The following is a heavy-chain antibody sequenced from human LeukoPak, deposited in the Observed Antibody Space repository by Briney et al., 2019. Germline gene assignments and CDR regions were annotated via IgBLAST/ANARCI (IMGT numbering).Heavy chain of an antibody. Sequence: ASVKVSCKASGGTFSSYAISWVRQALGQGLEWMGRIIPILGIANYAQKFQGRVTITADKSTSTAYMELSSLRSEDTAVYYCASSVVLRYFDWLLAPYGMDVWGQGTTVTVSS. D-gene: IGHD3-9*01. CDR3: ASSVVLRYFDWLLAPYGMDV. V-gene: IGHV1-69*04. CDR2: IIPILGIA. CDR1: GGTFSSYA. J-gene: IGHJ6*02.